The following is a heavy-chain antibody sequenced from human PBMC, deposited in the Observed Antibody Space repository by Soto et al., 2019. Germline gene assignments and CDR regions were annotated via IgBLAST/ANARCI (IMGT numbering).Heavy chain of an antibody. CDR2: IHTSGSP. Sequence: SETLFLTCTVSGGSISSYYCSWIRQAAGKGLEWIGRIHTSGSPNYNPSLKSRVTMSADTSKNQFSLKLTSVTAADTAVYYCATGGTYFDYWGQGTLVTVSS. CDR1: GGSISSYY. V-gene: IGHV4-4*07. J-gene: IGHJ4*02. CDR3: ATGGTYFDY.